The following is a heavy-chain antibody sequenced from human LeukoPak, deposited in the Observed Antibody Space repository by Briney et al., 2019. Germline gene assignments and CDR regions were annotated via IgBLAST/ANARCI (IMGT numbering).Heavy chain of an antibody. Sequence: GGSLRLSCAASGFTFSSHGMHWVRQAPGKGLEWVAVIWYDGSNQYCADSVKGRFTISRDNSKNTLYLQMNSLRAEDTAVYYCARGGVTIFGVVINEEYYFDYWGQGTLVTVSS. V-gene: IGHV3-33*01. CDR2: IWYDGSNQ. CDR1: GFTFSSHG. J-gene: IGHJ4*02. D-gene: IGHD3-3*01. CDR3: ARGGVTIFGVVINEEYYFDY.